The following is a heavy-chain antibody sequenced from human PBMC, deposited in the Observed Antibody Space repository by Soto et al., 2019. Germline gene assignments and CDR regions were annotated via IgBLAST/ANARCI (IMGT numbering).Heavy chain of an antibody. CDR2: IYHSGSI. Sequence: TLTCAVSGYSIPSGYYWGWIRQPPGKGLEWIGSIYHSGSIYYNPSLKSRVTISVDTSKNQFSLKLSSVTAADTAVYYCARGYCINGLCSRGNWFYSCGQGSLVTVSS. CDR3: ARGYCINGLCSRGNWFYS. D-gene: IGHD2-8*01. J-gene: IGHJ5*01. V-gene: IGHV4-38-2*01. CDR1: GYSIPSGYY.